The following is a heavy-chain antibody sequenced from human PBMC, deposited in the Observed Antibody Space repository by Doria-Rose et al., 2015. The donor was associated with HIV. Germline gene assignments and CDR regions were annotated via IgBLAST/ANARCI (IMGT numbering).Heavy chain of an antibody. CDR2: IFSDDER. CDR1: GVSLSSPGMG. J-gene: IGHJ4*02. D-gene: IGHD6-13*01. V-gene: IGHV2-26*01. CDR3: ARIKSSRWYHKYYFDF. Sequence: QITLKESGPVLVKPTETLTLTCTVSGVSLSSPGMGVSWIRQPPGKALEWLATIFSDDERSCKTSLKGRLTISRGTSKSQVVLTMTDMDPVDTATYYCARIKSSRWYHKYYFDFWGQGTLVIVSA.